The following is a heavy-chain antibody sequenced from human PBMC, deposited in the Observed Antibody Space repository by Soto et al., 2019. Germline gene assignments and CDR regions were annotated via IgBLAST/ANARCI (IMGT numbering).Heavy chain of an antibody. CDR2: IIPIFGTA. J-gene: IGHJ6*02. CDR3: ARDSSGGSGGMDV. Sequence: QVQLVQSGAEVKKPGSSVKVSCKASGGTFSSYAISWVRQAPGQGLEWMGGIIPIFGTANYAQKFQGRITRTADESTSTAYRELSRLRSEATAVYYCARDSSGGSGGMDVWGQGTTVTVS. CDR1: GGTFSSYA. D-gene: IGHD3-22*01. V-gene: IGHV1-69*12.